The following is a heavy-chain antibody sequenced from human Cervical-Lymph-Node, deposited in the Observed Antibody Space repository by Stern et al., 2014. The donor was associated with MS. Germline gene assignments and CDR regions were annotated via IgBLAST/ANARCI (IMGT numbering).Heavy chain of an antibody. CDR1: GGSISSGDYY. D-gene: IGHD4-17*01. CDR3: ARSSTVTPNAFDI. V-gene: IGHV4-30-2*01. J-gene: IGHJ3*02. CDR2: IYHSRST. Sequence: QLQLQESGSGLVKPSQTLSLTCAVSGGSISSGDYYWSWLRQPHGKGLEGIGYIYHSRSTYYTTSLKSRVTISVDSIQTQFSLKLSSVTASDTAVYYCARSSTVTPNAFDIWGQGTMVTVSS.